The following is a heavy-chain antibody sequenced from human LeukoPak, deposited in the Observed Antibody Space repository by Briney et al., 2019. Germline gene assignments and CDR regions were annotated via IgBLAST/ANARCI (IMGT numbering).Heavy chain of an antibody. CDR2: ISWNSGSI. D-gene: IGHD5-18*01. Sequence: SLRLSCAAAGFSFDDYATRWVRQAPGKGLEWGSGISWNSGSIGYADSVKGRLTISRDNDKNSLYLQMNSLRAEDTALYYCAKDVHYSYGYGFDYWGQGTLVTVSS. J-gene: IGHJ4*02. CDR3: AKDVHYSYGYGFDY. V-gene: IGHV3-9*01. CDR1: GFSFDDYA.